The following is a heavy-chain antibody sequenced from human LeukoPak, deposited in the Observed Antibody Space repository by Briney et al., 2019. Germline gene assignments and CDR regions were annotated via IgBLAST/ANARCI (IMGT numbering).Heavy chain of an antibody. CDR3: AKAPSTLGYYYGSGSYEGGDY. J-gene: IGHJ4*02. V-gene: IGHV3-30*02. CDR1: GFTFSSYG. CDR2: IRYDGSNK. Sequence: GGSLRLSCAASGFTFSSYGMHWVRQAPGKGLEWVAFIRYDGSNKYYADSVKGRFTISRDNSKNTLYLQMNSLRAEDTAVYYCAKAPSTLGYYYGSGSYEGGDYWGQGTLVTVSS. D-gene: IGHD3-10*01.